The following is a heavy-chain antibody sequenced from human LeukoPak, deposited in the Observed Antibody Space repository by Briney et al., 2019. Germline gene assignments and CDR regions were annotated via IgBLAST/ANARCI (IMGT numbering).Heavy chain of an antibody. CDR1: GGSISSYY. CDR3: ARDLLVGITGTTGYYYYGMDV. Sequence: PSETLSLTCTVSGGSISSYYWSWIRQPAGKGLEWIGRIYTSGSTDYNPSLKSRVTMSVDTSKNQFSLKLSSVTAADTAVYYCARDLLVGITGTTGYYYYGMDVWGQGTTVTVSS. D-gene: IGHD1-7*01. CDR2: IYTSGST. V-gene: IGHV4-4*07. J-gene: IGHJ6*02.